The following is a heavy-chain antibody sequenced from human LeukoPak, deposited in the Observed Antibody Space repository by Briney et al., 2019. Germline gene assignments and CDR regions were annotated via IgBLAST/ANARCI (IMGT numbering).Heavy chain of an antibody. V-gene: IGHV4-59*01. Sequence: SETLSLTCTVSGGSTSSYYWSWIRQPPGKGLEWIGYIYYSGSTNYNPSLKSRVTISVDTSKNQFSLKLSSVTAADTAVYYCARVYRQLAHNWFDPWGQGTLVTVSS. CDR1: GGSTSSYY. CDR2: IYYSGST. J-gene: IGHJ5*02. CDR3: ARVYRQLAHNWFDP. D-gene: IGHD6-13*01.